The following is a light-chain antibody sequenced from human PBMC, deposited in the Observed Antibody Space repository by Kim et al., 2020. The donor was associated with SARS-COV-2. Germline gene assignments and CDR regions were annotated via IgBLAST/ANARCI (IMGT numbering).Light chain of an antibody. V-gene: IGKV3-15*01. Sequence: EIVMTQSPATLSVSPGERATLSCRASQSVSSNLAWYQQKPGQAPRLLIYGASTRATGIPARFSGSGSGTEFTLTISSLQSEDFAVYYCQRYNNWAPCTLCAGTK. J-gene: IGKJ3*01. CDR1: QSVSSN. CDR3: QRYNNWAPCT. CDR2: GAS.